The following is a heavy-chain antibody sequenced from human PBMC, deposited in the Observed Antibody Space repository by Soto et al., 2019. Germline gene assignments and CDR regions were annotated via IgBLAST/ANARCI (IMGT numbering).Heavy chain of an antibody. D-gene: IGHD6-6*01. CDR1: GGTFSSYA. V-gene: IGHV1-69*12. J-gene: IGHJ5*02. Sequence: QVQLVQSGAEVKKPGSSVKVSCKASGGTFSSYAISWVRQAPGQGLEWMGGIIPIFGTANYAQKFQGRVTITADESTSTAYRELSSLRSEDTAVYYCARDVIAARPWWFDPWGQGTLVTVSS. CDR2: IIPIFGTA. CDR3: ARDVIAARPWWFDP.